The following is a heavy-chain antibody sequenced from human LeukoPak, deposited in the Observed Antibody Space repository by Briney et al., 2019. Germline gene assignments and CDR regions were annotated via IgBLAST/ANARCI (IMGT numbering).Heavy chain of an antibody. V-gene: IGHV1-2*06. CDR3: ARELRGAQFDP. CDR2: INPNSGGT. CDR1: GYTFTGYC. Sequence: ASVKVSCKASGYTFTGYCMHWVRQAPGQGLEWMGRINPNSGGTNYAQKFQGRVAMTRDTSISTAYMELSRLRSDDTAVYYCARELRGAQFDPWGQGTLVTVSS. J-gene: IGHJ5*02. D-gene: IGHD1-26*01.